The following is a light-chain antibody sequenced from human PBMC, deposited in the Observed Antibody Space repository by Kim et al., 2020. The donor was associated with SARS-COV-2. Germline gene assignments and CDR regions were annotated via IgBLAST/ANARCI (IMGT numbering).Light chain of an antibody. Sequence: DIQMTQSPSSLSASVGDRVTITCQATQVIRKFLNWYQQRPGKAPQLLIYDVSNLQRGVPSRFSGSGYGTKFTLTISSLQPEDFATYYCQQNDDFPITFGQGTRLEIK. CDR2: DVS. CDR1: QVIRKF. CDR3: QQNDDFPIT. V-gene: IGKV1-33*01. J-gene: IGKJ5*01.